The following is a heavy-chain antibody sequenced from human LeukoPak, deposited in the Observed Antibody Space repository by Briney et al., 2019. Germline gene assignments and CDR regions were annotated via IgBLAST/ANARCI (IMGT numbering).Heavy chain of an antibody. CDR3: ARDTVDTAISD. CDR1: GFTFSRYS. Sequence: PGGSLRLSCAASGFTFSRYSMNWVRQAPGKGLEWVSYISSSSSTIYYADSVKGRFTISRDNAKNSLYLHMNSLRAEDTAVYYCARDTVDTAISDWGQGTLVTVSS. D-gene: IGHD5-18*01. V-gene: IGHV3-48*01. J-gene: IGHJ4*02. CDR2: ISSSSSTI.